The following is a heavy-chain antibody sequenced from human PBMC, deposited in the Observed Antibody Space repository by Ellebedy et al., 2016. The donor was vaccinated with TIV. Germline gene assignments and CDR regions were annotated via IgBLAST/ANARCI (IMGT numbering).Heavy chain of an antibody. CDR1: GFTFSSYS. V-gene: IGHV3-21*01. J-gene: IGHJ6*02. Sequence: GESLKISXAAPGFTFSSYSMNWVRQAPGKGLEWVSSISSSSSYIYYADSVKGRFTISRDNAKNSLYLQMSSLRAEDTAVYYCARLSWYGDGMDVWGQGTTVTVSS. D-gene: IGHD6-13*01. CDR3: ARLSWYGDGMDV. CDR2: ISSSSSYI.